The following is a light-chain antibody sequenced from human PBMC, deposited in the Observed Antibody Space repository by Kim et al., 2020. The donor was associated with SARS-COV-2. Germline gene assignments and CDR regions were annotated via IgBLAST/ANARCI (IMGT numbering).Light chain of an antibody. J-gene: IGKJ4*01. CDR1: HNIGIN. V-gene: IGKV3-11*01. CDR3: QQHSKWPPVPS. Sequence: PGEGATLSCRASHNIGINLAWYQQTRGQAPRLLIYDAAIRATGIPDKFSGSGSGTDFTLTINSLDPEDFAIYFCQQHSKWPPVPSFGGGTKVDIK. CDR2: DAA.